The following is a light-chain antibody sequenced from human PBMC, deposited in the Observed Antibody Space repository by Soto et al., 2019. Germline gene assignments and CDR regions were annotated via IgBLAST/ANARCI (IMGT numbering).Light chain of an antibody. CDR3: AAWDDSLSGVV. V-gene: IGLV1-44*01. J-gene: IGLJ3*02. CDR2: SSN. Sequence: QSVLTQAPSASGTPGQRVTISCSGSSSNVGTNAVSWYRQLPGTAPKLLIYSSNQRPSGVPDRFSGSKSGTSASLAISGLQSEDEADYYCAAWDDSLSGVVFGGGTKRPS. CDR1: SSNVGTNA.